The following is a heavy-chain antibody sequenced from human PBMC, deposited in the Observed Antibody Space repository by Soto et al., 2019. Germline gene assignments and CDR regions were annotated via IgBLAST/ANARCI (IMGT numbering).Heavy chain of an antibody. D-gene: IGHD3-16*01. CDR2: ISPYTGNT. V-gene: IGHV1-18*01. J-gene: IGHJ6*02. CDR1: GYIFVNYG. Sequence: QVQLVQSGDEVKKPGASVKVSCKASGYIFVNYGIAWVRQAPGQGLEWMGGISPYTGNTHSATKIQGRLTMTKDTSTSTAYMDLGSLTSDDTAVYYCVMVDNYVTPTPQDVWGQGTTVTVSS. CDR3: VMVDNYVTPTPQDV.